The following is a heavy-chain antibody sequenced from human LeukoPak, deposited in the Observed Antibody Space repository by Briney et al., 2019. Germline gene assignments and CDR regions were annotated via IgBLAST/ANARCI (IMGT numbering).Heavy chain of an antibody. Sequence: GESLKISCKGSGYSFTSYWIGWVRQVPGKGLEWMGIIYPDDSDARYSPSFQGQITISSDKSINTAYLQWSSLKASDIAMYYCARQIATYYDFWGQGTLVTVFS. CDR1: GYSFTSYW. D-gene: IGHD3-3*01. V-gene: IGHV5-51*01. CDR2: IYPDDSDA. CDR3: ARQIATYYDF. J-gene: IGHJ4*02.